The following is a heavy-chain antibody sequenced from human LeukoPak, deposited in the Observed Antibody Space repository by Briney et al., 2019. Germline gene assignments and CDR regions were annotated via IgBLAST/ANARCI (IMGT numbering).Heavy chain of an antibody. CDR2: INPSGGST. CDR3: ATGAPLLWFGDPSMARSAFDI. CDR1: GYTFTSYY. J-gene: IGHJ3*02. Sequence: ASVKVSCKASGYTFTSYYMHWVRQAPGQGLEWMGIINPSGGSTSYAQKFQGRVTMTRDTSTSTVYMELSSLRSEDTAVYYCATGAPLLWFGDPSMARSAFDIWGQGTMVTVSS. V-gene: IGHV1-46*01. D-gene: IGHD3-10*01.